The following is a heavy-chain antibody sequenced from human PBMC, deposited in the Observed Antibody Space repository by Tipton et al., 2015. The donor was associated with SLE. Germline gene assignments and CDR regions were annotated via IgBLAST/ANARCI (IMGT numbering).Heavy chain of an antibody. CDR3: ASFYSSKRFPFDY. J-gene: IGHJ4*02. V-gene: IGHV3-7*01. CDR1: GFTFSSYW. D-gene: IGHD6-13*01. CDR2: IKQDGSEK. Sequence: SLRLSCAASGFTFSSYWMSWVRQAPGKGLEWVANIKQDGSEKYYVDSVKGRFTISRDNAKNSLYLQMNSLRAEDTAVYYCASFYSSKRFPFDYWGQGTLVTVSS.